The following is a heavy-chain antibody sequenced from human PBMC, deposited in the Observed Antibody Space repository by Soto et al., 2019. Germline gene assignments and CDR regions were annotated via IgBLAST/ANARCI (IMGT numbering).Heavy chain of an antibody. CDR2: INNDGSTT. J-gene: IGHJ6*02. V-gene: IGHV3-74*01. CDR1: GFPFSTYW. Sequence: VGSLRLSCAASGFPFSTYWMHWVRQAPGKGPVWVSRINNDGSTTRYADSVKGRFTISRDNAKNTLYLQMNSLRAEDTAVYYCASQGLYYYGLDVWGQGTTVTVSS. CDR3: ASQGLYYYGLDV.